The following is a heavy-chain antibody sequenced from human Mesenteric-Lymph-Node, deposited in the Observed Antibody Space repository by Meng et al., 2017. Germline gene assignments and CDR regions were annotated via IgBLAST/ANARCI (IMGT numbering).Heavy chain of an antibody. Sequence: ASVKVSCKASGYTFTDYYIHWVRQAPGQGLEWMGRINPNSGGTNYAQKFQGRVTMTRDTSISTDYMELSRLRSDDTAVYYCARGYLVVVPTAPNAGYWGQGTLVTVSS. CDR2: INPNSGGT. D-gene: IGHD2-2*01. CDR1: GYTFTDYY. J-gene: IGHJ4*02. V-gene: IGHV1-2*06. CDR3: ARGYLVVVPTAPNAGY.